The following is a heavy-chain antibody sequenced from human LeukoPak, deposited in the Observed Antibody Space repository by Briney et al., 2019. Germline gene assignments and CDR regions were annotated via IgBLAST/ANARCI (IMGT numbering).Heavy chain of an antibody. D-gene: IGHD5-18*01. CDR2: INPSGGST. J-gene: IGHJ5*02. CDR1: GYVFINYY. V-gene: IGHV1-46*01. Sequence: GASVKVSCKTSGYVFINYYIHWVRLAPGQGLQWMGWINPSGGSTSYAQKFQGRVTMTRDMSTSTVYMELSSLRSEDTAVYYCARGLTNTAMAFDPWGQGTLVTVSS. CDR3: ARGLTNTAMAFDP.